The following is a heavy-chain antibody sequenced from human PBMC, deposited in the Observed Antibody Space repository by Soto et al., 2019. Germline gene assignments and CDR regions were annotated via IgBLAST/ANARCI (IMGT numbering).Heavy chain of an antibody. CDR3: ARGLSTYYDFWSGYYYYYGMDV. CDR2: IYYSGST. V-gene: IGHV4-30-4*01. J-gene: IGHJ6*02. D-gene: IGHD3-3*01. Sequence: SETLSLTCTVSGGSISSGDYYWSWIRQPPGKGLEWIGYIYYSGSTYYNPSLKSRVTISVDTSKNQFSLKLSSVTAADTAVYYCARGLSTYYDFWSGYYYYYGMDVWGQGTKVTVSS. CDR1: GGSISSGDYY.